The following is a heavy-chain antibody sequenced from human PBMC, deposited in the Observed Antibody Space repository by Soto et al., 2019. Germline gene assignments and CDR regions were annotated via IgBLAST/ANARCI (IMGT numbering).Heavy chain of an antibody. CDR2: IYYSGGT. CDR1: GGSISSGGYY. J-gene: IGHJ5*02. CDR3: ARGEPRSITIFGVVRFDP. Sequence: TLSLTCTVSGGSISSGGYYWSWIRQHPGKGLEWIGYIYYSGGTYYNPSLKSRVTISVDTSKNQFSLKLSSVTAADTAVYYCARGEPRSITIFGVVRFDPWGQGTLVTVSS. V-gene: IGHV4-31*03. D-gene: IGHD3-3*01.